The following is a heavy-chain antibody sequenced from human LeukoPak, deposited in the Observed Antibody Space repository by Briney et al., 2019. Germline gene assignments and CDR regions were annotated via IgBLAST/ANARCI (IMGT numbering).Heavy chain of an antibody. CDR3: AKAGRDYGDYYYFDY. Sequence: GGSLRLSCAASGFTFSSYGMHWVRQAPGKGLEGVAVISYDGSNKYYADSVKGRFTISRDNSKNTLYLQMNSLRAEDTAVYYCAKAGRDYGDYYYFDYWGQGTLVTVSS. V-gene: IGHV3-30*18. D-gene: IGHD4-17*01. CDR1: GFTFSSYG. CDR2: ISYDGSNK. J-gene: IGHJ4*02.